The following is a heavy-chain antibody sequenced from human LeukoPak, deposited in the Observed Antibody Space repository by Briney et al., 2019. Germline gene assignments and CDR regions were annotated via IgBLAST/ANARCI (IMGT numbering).Heavy chain of an antibody. D-gene: IGHD6-13*01. CDR3: TSNPPGIARDGAEYFQH. J-gene: IGHJ1*01. CDR2: ISSSSSHI. CDR1: GFTLSSDS. V-gene: IGHV3-21*01. Sequence: GGSLRLSCAASGFTLSSDSMNWVGQAPGKGLEWVSSISSSSSHIYYADSVKGRFTISRDNAKNSLYLQMNSLRAEDTAVYYCTSNPPGIARDGAEYFQHWGLGTLVTVSS.